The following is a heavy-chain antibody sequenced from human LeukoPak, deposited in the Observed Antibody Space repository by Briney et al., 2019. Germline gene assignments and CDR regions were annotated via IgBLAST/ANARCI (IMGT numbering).Heavy chain of an antibody. CDR1: GGSFSGYY. CDR2: INHSGSI. D-gene: IGHD3-10*01. Sequence: SETLSLTCAVYGGSFSGYYWNWIRQPPGKGLEWIGEINHSGSINYNPSLKSRVTISVDTSKNQFSLKLSSVTAADTAVYYCARSPYGSGSSHRWGPFDYWGQGTLVTVSS. CDR3: ARSPYGSGSSHRWGPFDY. J-gene: IGHJ4*02. V-gene: IGHV4-34*01.